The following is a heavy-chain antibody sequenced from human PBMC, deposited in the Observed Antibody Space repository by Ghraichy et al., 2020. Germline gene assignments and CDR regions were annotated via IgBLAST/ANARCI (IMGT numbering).Heavy chain of an antibody. Sequence: SGPTLVKPTQTLTLTCTFSGFSLSTSGVGVGWIRQPPGQALEWLALIYWNDDKRYSPSLKSRLTIAKDTSRNQVVLSMTNMDPVDTATYYCAHRRDGDSGSYNWYFDLWGRGTLVTVSS. CDR1: GFSLSTSGVG. J-gene: IGHJ2*01. D-gene: IGHD6-6*01. CDR2: IYWNDDK. CDR3: AHRRDGDSGSYNWYFDL. V-gene: IGHV2-5*01.